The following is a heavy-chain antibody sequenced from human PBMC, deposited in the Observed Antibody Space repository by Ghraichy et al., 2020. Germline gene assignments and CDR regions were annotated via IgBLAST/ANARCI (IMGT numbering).Heavy chain of an antibody. V-gene: IGHV4-59*01. J-gene: IGHJ6*03. CDR2: IYYSGST. CDR1: GGSISSYY. CDR3: ARDGPHTHYYYMDV. Sequence: GSLRLSCTVSGGSISSYYWSWIRQPPGKGLEWIGSIYYSGSTNYNPSLKSRVTISVDTSKNQFSLKLSSVTAADTAVYYCARDGPHTHYYYMDVWGKGTTVTVSS.